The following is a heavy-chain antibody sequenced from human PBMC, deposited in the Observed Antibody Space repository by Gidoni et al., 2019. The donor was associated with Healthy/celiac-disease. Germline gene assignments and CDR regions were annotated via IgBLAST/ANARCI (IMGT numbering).Heavy chain of an antibody. J-gene: IGHJ4*02. V-gene: IGHV1-24*01. CDR3: ATTATGYCSSTSCYAFGY. CDR1: GYTLPDLY. CDR2: FDLEDGET. Sequence: QVQLVQSGAEVTTPGASVKVSCKVSGYTLPDLYMPWVRPAPRKGLEWMGGFDLEDGETIDAQKFQGRVTRTEDTSTDTAYMELSSRRSEDSAVYYGATTATGYCSSTSCYAFGYWGQGTLVTVSS. D-gene: IGHD2-2*01.